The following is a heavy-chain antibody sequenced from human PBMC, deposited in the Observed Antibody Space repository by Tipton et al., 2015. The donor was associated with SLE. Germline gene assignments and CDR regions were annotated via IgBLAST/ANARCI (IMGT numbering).Heavy chain of an antibody. V-gene: IGHV4-34*01. Sequence: TLSLTCAVYGGSFSGYHWTLIRQPPGQGLEWIGEIADTGSPNYNPSLKSRVTKSLDTSKSQFSLILNSLTAADTAVYYCARGPFQRWPPGAYWGQGTLVTVSS. CDR3: ARGPFQRWPPGAY. CDR2: IADTGSP. D-gene: IGHD6-19*01. CDR1: GGSFSGYH. J-gene: IGHJ4*02.